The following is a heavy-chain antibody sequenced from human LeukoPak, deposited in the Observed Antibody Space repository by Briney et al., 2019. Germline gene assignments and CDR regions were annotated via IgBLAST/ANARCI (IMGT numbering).Heavy chain of an antibody. V-gene: IGHV3-7*01. J-gene: IGHJ4*02. CDR2: IKQDGSEK. Sequence: GGSLRLSCAASGFTFSTYRMSWVRQAPGKGLEWVANIKQDGSEKHYVGSVKGRFTISRDNAKNSLYLQMNSLRAEDTAVYYCARDKIVGATHFDYWGQGTLVTVSS. D-gene: IGHD1-26*01. CDR1: GFTFSTYR. CDR3: ARDKIVGATHFDY.